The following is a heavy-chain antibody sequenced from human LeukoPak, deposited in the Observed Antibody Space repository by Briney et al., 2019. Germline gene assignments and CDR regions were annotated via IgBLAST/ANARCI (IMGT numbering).Heavy chain of an antibody. V-gene: IGHV1-2*06. CDR1: GYTFTGYY. Sequence: ASVKVSCKASGYTFTGYYMHWVRQAPGQGLEWMGRINPNSGGTNYAQKFQGRVTMTRDTSISTAYMELSRLRSDDTAVYYCARDVRYCSGGSCQRSWEYFQHWGRGTLVTVSS. CDR3: ARDVRYCSGGSCQRSWEYFQH. D-gene: IGHD2-15*01. J-gene: IGHJ1*01. CDR2: INPNSGGT.